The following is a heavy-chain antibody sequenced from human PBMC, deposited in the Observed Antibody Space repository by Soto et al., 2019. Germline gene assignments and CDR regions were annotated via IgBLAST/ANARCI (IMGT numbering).Heavy chain of an antibody. D-gene: IGHD3-22*01. J-gene: IGHJ4*02. CDR2: VSSTGST. Sequence: PSETLSLTCTVSGASITQYYWNWIRQSPGKGLEWIVSVSSTGSTVYNPSLTSRVTVSLDTSKNQFSLTLNSVTAADTAVYYCARGQPGGYRSYCYFDYWGQGTLVTVSS. CDR3: ARGQPGGYRSYCYFDY. V-gene: IGHV4-59*01. CDR1: GASITQYY.